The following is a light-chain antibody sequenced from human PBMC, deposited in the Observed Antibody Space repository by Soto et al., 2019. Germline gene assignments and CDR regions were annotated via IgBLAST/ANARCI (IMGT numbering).Light chain of an antibody. CDR3: QQYASSPLT. CDR2: GAS. Sequence: EIVLTQSPGTLSVSPGERATLSCRASQSVGRNYLAWYQRKPGQAPRLLIYGASSRATGIPDRFSGSGSGTDLTLTISRLEPEDFAVYYCQQYASSPLTFGGGTKVETK. J-gene: IGKJ4*01. V-gene: IGKV3-20*01. CDR1: QSVGRNY.